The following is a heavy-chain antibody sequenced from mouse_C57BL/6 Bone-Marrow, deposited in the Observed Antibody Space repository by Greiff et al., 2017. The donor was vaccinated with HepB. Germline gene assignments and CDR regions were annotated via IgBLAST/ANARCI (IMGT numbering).Heavy chain of an antibody. CDR3: ARVAGFDY. J-gene: IGHJ2*01. D-gene: IGHD3-3*01. Sequence: VQLVESGAELMKPGASVKLSCKATGYTFTGYWIEWVKQRPGHGLEWIGDIYPGSGSTNYNEKFKSKATLTVDTSSSTAYMQLSSLTSEDSAVYYCARVAGFDYWGQGTTLTVSS. CDR1: GYTFTGYW. V-gene: IGHV1-9*01. CDR2: IYPGSGST.